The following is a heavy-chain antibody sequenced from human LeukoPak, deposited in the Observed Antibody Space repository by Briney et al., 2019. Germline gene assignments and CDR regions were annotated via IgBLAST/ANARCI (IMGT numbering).Heavy chain of an antibody. CDR3: ARHKVGATTSDAFDI. CDR1: GYSFNSYW. Sequence: LGESLKISCKGSGYSFNSYWIGWVRQMPGKGLEWVGIIYPGDSDTRYSPSFQGQVTISADKSISTAYLQWSSLKASDTAMYYCARHKVGATTSDAFDIWGQGTMVTVSS. J-gene: IGHJ3*02. CDR2: IYPGDSDT. V-gene: IGHV5-51*01. D-gene: IGHD1-26*01.